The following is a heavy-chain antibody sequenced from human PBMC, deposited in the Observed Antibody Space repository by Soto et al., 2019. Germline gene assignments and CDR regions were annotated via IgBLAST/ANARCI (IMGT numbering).Heavy chain of an antibody. CDR1: GGSVSSGSYY. J-gene: IGHJ4*02. CDR2: IYSSGRT. CDR3: AREKDIVVVPAAIKGGQFDY. D-gene: IGHD2-2*01. V-gene: IGHV4-61*01. Sequence: SETLSLTCTVSGGSVSSGSYYWNWIRQPPGKGLEWIGYIYSSGRTHYNPSLKSRVTISVDTSKSQFSLKLGSVTAADTAVYYCAREKDIVVVPAAIKGGQFDYWGQGTLVTVSS.